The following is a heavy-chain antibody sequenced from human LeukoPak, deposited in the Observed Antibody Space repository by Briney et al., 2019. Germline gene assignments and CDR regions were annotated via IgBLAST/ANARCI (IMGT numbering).Heavy chain of an antibody. J-gene: IGHJ5*02. Sequence: GGSLRLSCAASGFTFSSYAMHWVRQAPGKGLEWVAVISYDGSNKYYADSVKGRFTISRDNSKNTLYLQMNSLRAEDTAVYYCARDEYQRGDSFDPWGQGTLVTVSS. V-gene: IGHV3-30-3*01. D-gene: IGHD2-2*01. CDR2: ISYDGSNK. CDR1: GFTFSSYA. CDR3: ARDEYQRGDSFDP.